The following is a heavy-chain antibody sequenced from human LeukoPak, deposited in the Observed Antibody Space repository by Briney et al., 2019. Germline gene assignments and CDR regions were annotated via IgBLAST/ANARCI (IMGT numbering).Heavy chain of an antibody. CDR2: ISASGGRT. CDR3: AKKGESLDYYYMDV. CDR1: GFTFSGYA. D-gene: IGHD3-10*01. V-gene: IGHV3-23*01. Sequence: QPGGSLRLSCAASGFTFSGYAMAWVRQAPGEGLEWVSPGKGLEWVAGISASGGRTYYADSVKGRFTISRDNSKNTVHVQMNSLRAEDTAVYYCAKKGESLDYYYMDVWGRGTTVTVSS. J-gene: IGHJ6*02.